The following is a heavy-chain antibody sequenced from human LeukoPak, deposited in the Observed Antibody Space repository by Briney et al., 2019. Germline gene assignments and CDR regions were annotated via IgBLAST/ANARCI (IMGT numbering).Heavy chain of an antibody. Sequence: GGSLRLSCAASGFTFSSYAMSWVRQAPGKGLEWVSGISNSGDRTYYADSVKGRFTISRDNSKNTLYLQMNSLRAEDTAVYYCAKGLRGYSDSSGYEPGDYWGQGTLVTVSS. CDR2: ISNSGDRT. D-gene: IGHD3-22*01. V-gene: IGHV3-23*01. CDR3: AKGLRGYSDSSGYEPGDY. CDR1: GFTFSSYA. J-gene: IGHJ4*02.